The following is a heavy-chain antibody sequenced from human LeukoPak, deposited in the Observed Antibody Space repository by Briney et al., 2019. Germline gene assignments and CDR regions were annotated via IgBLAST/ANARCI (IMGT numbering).Heavy chain of an antibody. CDR2: IYSGGST. CDR3: ARHLGGWADY. CDR1: GFTVSSNY. V-gene: IGHV3-66*04. J-gene: IGHJ4*02. Sequence: GGSLRLSCAASGFTVSSNYMSWVRQAPGKGLEWVSVIYSGGSTYYADSVKGRFTISRDNSKNTLYLQMTSLRAGDTAVYYCARHLGGWADYWGQGTLVTVSS. D-gene: IGHD6-19*01.